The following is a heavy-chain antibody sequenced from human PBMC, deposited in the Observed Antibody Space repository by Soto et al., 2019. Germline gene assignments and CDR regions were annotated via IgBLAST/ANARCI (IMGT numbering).Heavy chain of an antibody. J-gene: IGHJ4*02. V-gene: IGHV3-73*01. CDR2: IRDRAYNYAT. CDR1: GFVFKDSS. Sequence: EVLLVESGGGLVQPGGSLKLSCEASGFVFKDSSIHWVRQASGKGLEWVGRIRDRAYNYATAYAASVKGRFTISRDDSNNKAYLQMDSRKTEDTASYYCTRLISAAQDYWGQGTLVTVSS. D-gene: IGHD3-10*01. CDR3: TRLISAAQDY.